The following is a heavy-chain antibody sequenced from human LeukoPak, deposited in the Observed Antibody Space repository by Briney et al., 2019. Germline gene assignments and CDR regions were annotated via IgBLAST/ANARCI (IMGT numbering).Heavy chain of an antibody. Sequence: GGSLRLSCAASGFTVSTYAMNWVRQAPGKGLEWVSGISGSGDNTYYADSVKGRFSVSRDNPKNTLYLQMNDLRADDTAVYYCAKDKGYSSGWYLLDPWGQGTLVTVSS. CDR1: GFTVSTYA. V-gene: IGHV3-23*01. CDR3: AKDKGYSSGWYLLDP. CDR2: ISGSGDNT. J-gene: IGHJ5*02. D-gene: IGHD6-19*01.